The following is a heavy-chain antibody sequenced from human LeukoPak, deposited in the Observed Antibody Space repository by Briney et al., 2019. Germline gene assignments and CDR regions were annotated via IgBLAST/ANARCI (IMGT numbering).Heavy chain of an antibody. D-gene: IGHD5-18*01. J-gene: IGHJ4*02. Sequence: ASVTVSCKASGGTFSSYAISWVRQAPGQGLEWMGGIIPIFGTANYAQKFQGRVTITADESTSTAHMELSSLRSEDTAVYYCARDRDWAGYSYGFYYWGQGTLVTVSS. CDR3: ARDRDWAGYSYGFYY. V-gene: IGHV1-69*13. CDR1: GGTFSSYA. CDR2: IIPIFGTA.